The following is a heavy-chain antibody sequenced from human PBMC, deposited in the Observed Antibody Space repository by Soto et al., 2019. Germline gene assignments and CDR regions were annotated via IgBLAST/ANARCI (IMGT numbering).Heavy chain of an antibody. CDR1: GYTFTSLT. Sequence: QVHLVQSGAEVKKPGASVRISCKASGYTFTSLTIHWVRQAPGQGLEWMGWVAPGRGSTEYSQNFQGRVTITRDTSASTAYMELSSLRSEDPAVYYCAREALPQLGSYFDYWGQGSLVTVSS. CDR3: AREALPQLGSYFDY. V-gene: IGHV1-3*01. J-gene: IGHJ4*02. CDR2: VAPGRGST. D-gene: IGHD1-26*01.